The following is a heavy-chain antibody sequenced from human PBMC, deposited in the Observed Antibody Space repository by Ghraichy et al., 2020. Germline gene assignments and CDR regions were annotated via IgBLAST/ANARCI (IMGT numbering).Heavy chain of an antibody. CDR2: ISYSGSS. Sequence: SQTLSLTCTVSGGSISSSSYYWGWIRQPPGKGLEWIGSISYSGSSYYNPSLKSRVTIYEHTSKNQFILQLSAVTAADTAVFYCARQLSAVILETFEFWGHGTLVTGS. J-gene: IGHJ4*03. D-gene: IGHD6-19*01. V-gene: IGHV4-39*01. CDR1: GGSISSSSYY. CDR3: ARQLSAVILETFEF.